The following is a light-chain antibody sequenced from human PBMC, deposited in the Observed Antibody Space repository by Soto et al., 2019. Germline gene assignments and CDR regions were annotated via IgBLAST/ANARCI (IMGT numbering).Light chain of an antibody. CDR3: QQLNSFPWT. J-gene: IGKJ1*01. CDR1: QGISNY. CDR2: AAS. Sequence: IQLTQSPSSLSASVGDRVTITCRASQGISNYLAWYQQKPRRAPKLLIYAASTLQSGVPSRFSGSASGTDFTLTISGLQPEDVATYYCQQLNSFPWTFGQGTKVEIK. V-gene: IGKV1-9*01.